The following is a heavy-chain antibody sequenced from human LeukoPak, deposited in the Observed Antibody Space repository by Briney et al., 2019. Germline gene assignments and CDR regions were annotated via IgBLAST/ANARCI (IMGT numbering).Heavy chain of an antibody. Sequence: GASVKVSCTASGYTFTSYGISWVRQAPGQGLEWMGWVSAYNGNTNYAQKLQGRVTMTTDTSTSTAYMELRSLRSDDTAVYYCARDFYDILTGYVFDYWGQGTLVTVSS. CDR3: ARDFYDILTGYVFDY. D-gene: IGHD3-9*01. CDR2: VSAYNGNT. CDR1: GYTFTSYG. J-gene: IGHJ4*02. V-gene: IGHV1-18*04.